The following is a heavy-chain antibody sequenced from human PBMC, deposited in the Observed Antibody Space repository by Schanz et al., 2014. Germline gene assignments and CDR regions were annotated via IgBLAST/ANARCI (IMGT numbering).Heavy chain of an antibody. CDR3: ARAKRFGDRDV. J-gene: IGHJ6*01. D-gene: IGHD3-10*01. CDR1: GYTFISYG. CDR2: ISAYNGHT. V-gene: IGHV1-18*01. Sequence: QVQLVQSGAEVKKPGASVKVSCKASGYTFISYGIKWVRQAPGQGLEWMGWISAYNGHTDYAQKLQGRVTLTTDTATSTAYMELTNLRSDHTAVYYCARAKRFGDRDVCGQGPTVTHSS.